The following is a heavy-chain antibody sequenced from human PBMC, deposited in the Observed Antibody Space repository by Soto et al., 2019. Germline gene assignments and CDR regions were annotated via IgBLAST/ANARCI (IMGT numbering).Heavy chain of an antibody. V-gene: IGHV4-31*03. Sequence: QVQLQESGPGLVKPSQTLSLTCTVSGGSISSGGYYWSWIRQYPGKGLEWIGYIYHSGSTYYNPSMKSRVTISVDTSKNQFCLKLSSVTAADTAVYYCARVRGGGERGYWFDPWGQGTLVTVSS. CDR3: ARVRGGGERGYWFDP. D-gene: IGHD1-1*01. CDR1: GGSISSGGYY. CDR2: IYHSGST. J-gene: IGHJ5*02.